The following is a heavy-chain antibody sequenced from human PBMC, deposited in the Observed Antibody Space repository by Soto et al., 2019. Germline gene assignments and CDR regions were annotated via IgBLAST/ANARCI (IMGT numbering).Heavy chain of an antibody. Sequence: PSETLSLTCTVSGGSISSYYWSWIRQPPGKGLEWIGNIYYTGSTNYNPSLESRVTMSVDTSKNQFSLKLGSVTAADTAVYYCARVGYYYDSGGYYFPDYWGRGTLVTVSS. J-gene: IGHJ4*02. V-gene: IGHV4-59*01. D-gene: IGHD3-22*01. CDR3: ARVGYYYDSGGYYFPDY. CDR2: IYYTGST. CDR1: GGSISSYY.